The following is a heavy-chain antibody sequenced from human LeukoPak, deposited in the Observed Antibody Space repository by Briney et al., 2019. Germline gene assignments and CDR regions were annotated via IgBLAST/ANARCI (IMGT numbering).Heavy chain of an antibody. CDR3: AGEPRGSDCRFDY. V-gene: IGHV3-30*04. CDR2: ILHDGRNE. Sequence: GGSLRLSCAASGFTFSRYSMHWVRQAPGKGQEWVAVILHDGRNEHYADSVQGRFTISRDNSKDILYLHINSPRTEDTAVYYCAGEPRGSDCRFDYWGQGTLVTVSS. CDR1: GFTFSRYS. D-gene: IGHD2-21*02. J-gene: IGHJ4*02.